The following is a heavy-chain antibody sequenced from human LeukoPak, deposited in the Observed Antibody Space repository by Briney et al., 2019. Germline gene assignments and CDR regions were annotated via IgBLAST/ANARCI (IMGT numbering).Heavy chain of an antibody. D-gene: IGHD6-13*01. CDR2: IDQDGSAT. J-gene: IGHJ6*03. Sequence: PGGSLRLSCAASGFTFSNYWMSWVRQAPGKGLEWVANIDQDGSATYYVDSVKGRFTIPRDNSKNTLYLQMNSLRAEDTAVYYCAMAGYSSSWYPLYYYYMDVWGKGTTVTVSS. V-gene: IGHV3-7*03. CDR1: GFTFSNYW. CDR3: AMAGYSSSWYPLYYYYMDV.